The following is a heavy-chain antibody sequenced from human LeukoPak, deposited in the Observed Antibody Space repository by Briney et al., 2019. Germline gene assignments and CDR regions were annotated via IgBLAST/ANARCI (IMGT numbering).Heavy chain of an antibody. V-gene: IGHV3-7*01. D-gene: IGHD3-16*01. CDR2: INHDGSGK. CDR3: ARVGGVTNYGMDV. J-gene: IGHJ6*02. Sequence: GGSLRLSCAASGFTFSSYWMTWVRQAPGKGLEWVANINHDGSGKHYVDFVEGRFTISRDNAKNSLYLQMNSLRAEDTAVYYCARVGGVTNYGMDVWGQGTTVTVSS. CDR1: GFTFSSYW.